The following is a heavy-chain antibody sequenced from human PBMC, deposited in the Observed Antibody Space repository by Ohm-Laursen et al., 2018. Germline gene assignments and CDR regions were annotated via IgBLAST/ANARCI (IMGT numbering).Heavy chain of an antibody. Sequence: SLRLSCAASGFTFSSYGMHWVRQAPGKGLEWVSAISEDGRSTFYANAVKGRFTISRDNSKNTMFLQMNSLRAEDTAVYYCAKDFLHDYWGQGTLVTVSS. V-gene: IGHV3-23*01. D-gene: IGHD2/OR15-2a*01. CDR3: AKDFLHDY. CDR1: GFTFSSYG. CDR2: ISEDGRST. J-gene: IGHJ4*02.